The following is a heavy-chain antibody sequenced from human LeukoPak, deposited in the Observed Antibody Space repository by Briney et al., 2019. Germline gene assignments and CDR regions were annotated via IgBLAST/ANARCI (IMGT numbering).Heavy chain of an antibody. D-gene: IGHD3-22*01. Sequence: PSETLSLTCTVSGGSISSSSYYWGWIRQPPGKGLEWIGSIYYSGSTYYNPSLKSRVTISVDTSKNQFSLKLSSVTAADTAVYYCARDRNYYDSSGPKKVHDAFDIWGQGTMVTVSS. V-gene: IGHV4-39*07. J-gene: IGHJ3*02. CDR3: ARDRNYYDSSGPKKVHDAFDI. CDR1: GGSISSSSYY. CDR2: IYYSGST.